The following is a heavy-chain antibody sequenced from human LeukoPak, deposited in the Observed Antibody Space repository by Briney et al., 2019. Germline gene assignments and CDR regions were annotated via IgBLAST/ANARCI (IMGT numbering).Heavy chain of an antibody. Sequence: GGSLRLSCAASGFTFSSYSMNWVRQAPGKGLEWVSHISSSSSTISYADSVKGRFTISRDNAKNSLSLQMNRLRAEDTAVYYCARAHDSSDSLVAHWGQGTLVTVSS. CDR2: ISSSSSTI. D-gene: IGHD3-22*01. CDR3: ARAHDSSDSLVAH. V-gene: IGHV3-48*04. J-gene: IGHJ1*01. CDR1: GFTFSSYS.